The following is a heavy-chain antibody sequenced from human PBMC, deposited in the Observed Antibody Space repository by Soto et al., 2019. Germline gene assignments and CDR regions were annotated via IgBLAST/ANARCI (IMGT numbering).Heavy chain of an antibody. J-gene: IGHJ6*01. CDR3: ARDRGYDCPASYSYALSGVDV. Sequence: QVQLAQSGAEEKKPGASVKVSCTASGYTFIDYYMHWVRQAPGQGLEWMGWINPSSGGTHYAQKLQGRVAMTRYTLISIDYMELSTLMSVDTAMYYGARDRGYDCPASYSYALSGVDVWGQGTRVTVSA. D-gene: IGHD5-18*01. CDR2: INPSSGGT. CDR1: GYTFIDYY. V-gene: IGHV1-2*02.